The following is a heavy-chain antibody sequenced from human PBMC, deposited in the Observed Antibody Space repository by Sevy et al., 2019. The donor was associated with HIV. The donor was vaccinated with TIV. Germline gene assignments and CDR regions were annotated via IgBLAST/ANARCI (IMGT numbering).Heavy chain of an antibody. CDR2: IYYSGRT. CDR1: DDSISGYY. V-gene: IGHV4-59*01. D-gene: IGHD4-17*01. J-gene: IGHJ6*02. Sequence: SETLSLTCTVSDDSISGYYWSWIRQPPGKGLEWIGNIYYSGRTNYNPSLKSRATISADMSTNHFSLKLGSVTAADTAVYYCARTTPYYYYGMDVWGQGTTVTVSS. CDR3: ARTTPYYYYGMDV.